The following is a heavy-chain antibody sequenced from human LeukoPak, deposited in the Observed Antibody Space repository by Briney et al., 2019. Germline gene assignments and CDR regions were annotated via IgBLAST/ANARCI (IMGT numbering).Heavy chain of an antibody. D-gene: IGHD3-3*01. V-gene: IGHV3-23*01. CDR3: AKSSPLYDFWSGYYHYFDY. Sequence: GGSLRLSCAASGFTFSSYAMNWVRQAPGKGLAWVSGINNSGGSTYYADSVKGRFTISRDNSKNTLYLQMNSLRAEDTAVYYCAKSSPLYDFWSGYYHYFDYWGQGTLVTVSS. CDR2: INNSGGST. CDR1: GFTFSSYA. J-gene: IGHJ4*02.